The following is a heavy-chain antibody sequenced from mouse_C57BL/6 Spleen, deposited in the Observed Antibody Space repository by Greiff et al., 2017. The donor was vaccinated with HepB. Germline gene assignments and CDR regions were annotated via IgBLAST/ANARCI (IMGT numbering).Heavy chain of an antibody. CDR3: TRGGYYGSSYDYYAMDY. D-gene: IGHD1-1*01. CDR2: ISSGGDYI. J-gene: IGHJ4*01. V-gene: IGHV5-9-1*02. CDR1: GFTFSSYA. Sequence: DVKLVESGEGLVKPGGSLKLSCAASGFTFSSYAMSWVRQTPEKRLEWVAYISSGGDYIYYADTVKGRFTISRDNARNTLYLQMSSLKSEDTAMYYCTRGGYYGSSYDYYAMDYWGQGTSVTVSS.